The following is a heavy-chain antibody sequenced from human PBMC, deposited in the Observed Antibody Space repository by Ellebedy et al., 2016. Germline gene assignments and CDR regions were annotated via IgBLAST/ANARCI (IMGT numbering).Heavy chain of an antibody. J-gene: IGHJ4*02. Sequence: GESLKISCAASGFTLSSYWMHWVRQAPGKGLVWVARIDTDVSRTNYAGSVMGRFTISRDNAKNTLYLQMNSLRVEDTAVYYCARGLLGLGDYWGQGTLVTVSS. D-gene: IGHD3-16*01. V-gene: IGHV3-74*01. CDR1: GFTLSSYW. CDR3: ARGLLGLGDY. CDR2: IDTDVSRT.